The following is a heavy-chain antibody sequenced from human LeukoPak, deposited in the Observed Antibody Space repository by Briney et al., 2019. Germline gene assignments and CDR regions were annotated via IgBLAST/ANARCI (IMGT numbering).Heavy chain of an antibody. J-gene: IGHJ3*02. V-gene: IGHV4-59*02. D-gene: IGHD3/OR15-3a*01. CDR3: AMEGLDHDAFDI. Sequence: SESLSLTCTVPGGSVSSHYWSWIRQPPGKGLEWIGYIYYSGSTNYNPSLKSRVTISVDTSKNQFSLKLSSVTAAATAVYYCAMEGLDHDAFDIWGQGTMVTVSS. CDR2: IYYSGST. CDR1: GGSVSSHY.